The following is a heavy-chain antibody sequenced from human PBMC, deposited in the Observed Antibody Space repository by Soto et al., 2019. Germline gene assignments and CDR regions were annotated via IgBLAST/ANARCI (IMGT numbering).Heavy chain of an antibody. J-gene: IGHJ6*02. D-gene: IGHD2-15*01. V-gene: IGHV1-3*01. CDR2: INAGNGNT. CDR3: ERGAQNIVVFLYAFGDHGMDV. CDR1: GYGCRGYT. Sequence: AAGMVRCKTVGYGCRGYTIYWVRVARGQRHEWMGWINAGNGNTKYSQKFQGRVTFTGDTSASTAHMELSSLRSEDTAVYFCERGAQNIVVFLYAFGDHGMDVWG.